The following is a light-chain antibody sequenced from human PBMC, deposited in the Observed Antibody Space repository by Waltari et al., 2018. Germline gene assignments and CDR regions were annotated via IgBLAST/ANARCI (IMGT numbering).Light chain of an antibody. J-gene: IGLJ3*02. V-gene: IGLV2-14*01. Sequence: QSALTQPASVSGSPGQSITISCTGTSSDVGGYNYVSWYQRHPGKAPKLMIYDVSNRPSGVSNRFSGSKSGNTASLTISGLQAEDEADYYCSSYTSSSSWVFGGGTKLTV. CDR3: SSYTSSSSWV. CDR1: SSDVGGYNY. CDR2: DVS.